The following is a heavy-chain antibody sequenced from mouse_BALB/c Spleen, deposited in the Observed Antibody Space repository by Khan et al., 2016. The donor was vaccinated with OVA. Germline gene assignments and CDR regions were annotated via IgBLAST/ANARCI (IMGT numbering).Heavy chain of an antibody. Sequence: EVKLLESGGGLVQPGGSRKLSCAASGFTFSSYGMHWVRQAPERGLEWVAYISGDSNTIYYADTVKGRFTISSDTPRNTLFLQMTSLMSEDTAMYYGTKSYFYEYYLDYWGQGTTLTVSS. V-gene: IGHV5-17*02. J-gene: IGHJ2*01. CDR1: GFTFSSYG. CDR2: ISGDSNTI. CDR3: TKSYFYEYYLDY. D-gene: IGHD1-1*01.